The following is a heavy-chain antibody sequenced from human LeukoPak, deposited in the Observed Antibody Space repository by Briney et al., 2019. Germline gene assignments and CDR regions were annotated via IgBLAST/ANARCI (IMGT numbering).Heavy chain of an antibody. CDR3: AKQGLVPATAGD. CDR2: IRFDGSEK. CDR1: GFTFGTSV. D-gene: IGHD2-2*01. V-gene: IGHV3-30*02. J-gene: IGHJ4*02. Sequence: GGSLRLSCAASGFTFGTSVMHWVRQAPGKGLEWLSFIRFDGSEKYYADSVKARFSISRDNSMNTLYLQMNSLRPEDTAVYYCAKQGLVPATAGDWGQGTLVTVSS.